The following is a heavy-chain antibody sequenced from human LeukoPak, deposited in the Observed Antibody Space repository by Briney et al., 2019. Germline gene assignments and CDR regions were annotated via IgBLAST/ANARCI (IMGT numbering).Heavy chain of an antibody. CDR3: ARWSGGSDWRYHYGMDV. CDR1: GYTFSNYG. J-gene: IGHJ6*02. V-gene: IGHV1-18*01. Sequence: ASVKVSCKASGYTFSNYGISWVRQAPGQGLQWMGWISGYNGKTNSAQQFQGRVTMSTDTSTSTAYMELRSLRSDDTAVYYYARWSGGSDWRYHYGMDVWGQGTTVSVSS. D-gene: IGHD6-19*01. CDR2: ISGYNGKT.